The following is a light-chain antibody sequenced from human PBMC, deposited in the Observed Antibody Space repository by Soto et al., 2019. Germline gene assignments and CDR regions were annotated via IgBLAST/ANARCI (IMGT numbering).Light chain of an antibody. CDR3: MPALQTP. CDR2: LGS. J-gene: IGKJ4*01. V-gene: IGKV2-28*01. Sequence: DIVMTQSPLSLPVTPGEPASISCRSSQSLLHSNGYNYLDWYLQKPGQSPQLLIYLGSNRASGVPDRFSGSGSGTDFTLNISRVEAEDVGVYYCMPALQTPFGGGTKVEIK. CDR1: QSLLHSNGYNY.